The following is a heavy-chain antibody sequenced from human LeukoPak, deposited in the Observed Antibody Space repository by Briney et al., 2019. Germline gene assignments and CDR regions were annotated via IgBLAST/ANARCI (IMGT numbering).Heavy chain of an antibody. CDR3: TRDRGSRYYFDY. CDR1: GFTFGDYA. Sequence: GGSLRLSCTASGFTFGDYAMSWVRQAPGKGLEWVGCIRSKAYGGTTEYAASVKGRFTISRDDSKSIAYLQMNSLKTEDTAVYYCTRDRGSRYYFDYWGQGTLVTVSS. J-gene: IGHJ4*02. V-gene: IGHV3-49*04. D-gene: IGHD1-26*01. CDR2: IRSKAYGGTT.